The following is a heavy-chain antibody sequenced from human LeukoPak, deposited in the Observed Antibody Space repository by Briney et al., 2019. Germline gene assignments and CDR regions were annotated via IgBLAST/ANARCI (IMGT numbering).Heavy chain of an antibody. V-gene: IGHV3-7*01. D-gene: IGHD7-27*01. J-gene: IGHJ4*02. CDR2: INEDGNEK. CDR3: ARDYTGGWNDY. Sequence: GESLRLSCAADGFTFRKHWMSWVRQAKGKGLECVAEINEDGNEKHYVDSVEGRFTISRDNTRNSLYLQMNSLRDDDTAVYYCARDYTGGWNDYWGQGTLVTVSS. CDR1: GFTFRKHW.